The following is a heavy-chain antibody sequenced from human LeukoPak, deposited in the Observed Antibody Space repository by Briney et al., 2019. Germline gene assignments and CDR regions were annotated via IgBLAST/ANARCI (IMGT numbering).Heavy chain of an antibody. J-gene: IGHJ5*02. CDR2: IIPIFGTA. CDR3: ARDRIAAAGTPHWFDP. D-gene: IGHD6-13*01. CDR1: GGTFSSYA. V-gene: IGHV1-69*06. Sequence: ASVKVSCKASGGTFSSYAISWVRQAPGQGLEWMGGIIPIFGTANYAQKFQGRVTITADKSTSTAYMELSSLRSEDTAVYYCARDRIAAAGTPHWFDPWGQGTLVTVSS.